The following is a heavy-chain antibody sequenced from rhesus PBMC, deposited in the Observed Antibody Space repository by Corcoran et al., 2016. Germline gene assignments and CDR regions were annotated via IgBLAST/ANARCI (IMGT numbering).Heavy chain of an antibody. D-gene: IGHD6-25*01. CDR1: GGSLSGGYG. CDR2: FFGSCGST. J-gene: IGHJ4*01. V-gene: IGHV4S7*01. Sequence: QLQLQESGPGLVKPSETLSLTCAVSGGSLSGGYGWSWIRQPPGKGLAWIWYFFGSCGSTYNNPSLKRRGTISTEPTKNQFSLKLSSVTDADAAVYCCARGGRQLEIVFDYWGQGVLVTVSS. CDR3: ARGGRQLEIVFDY.